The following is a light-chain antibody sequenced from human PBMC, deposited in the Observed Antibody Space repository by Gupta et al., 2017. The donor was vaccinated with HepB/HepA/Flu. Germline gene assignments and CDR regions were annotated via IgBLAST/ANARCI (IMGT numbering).Light chain of an antibody. J-gene: IGLJ1*01. CDR3: SSYKSSSTPYV. Sequence: QSALTQPASVSGSPGQSITISCTGTSSDVGLYNYVSWYQQHPGKAPKLMIYDVRNRPSGVSDRFSGSKSGNTASLTISGLQAEDEADYYCSSYKSSSTPYVFGTGTKVTVL. CDR2: DVR. CDR1: SSDVGLYNY. V-gene: IGLV2-14*03.